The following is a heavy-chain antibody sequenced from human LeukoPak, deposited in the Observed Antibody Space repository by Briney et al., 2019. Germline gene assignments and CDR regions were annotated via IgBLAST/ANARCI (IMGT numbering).Heavy chain of an antibody. Sequence: GGSLRLSCAASGFTFSSYGMHWVRQAPGKGLEWVAFIRYDGSNKYYADSVKGRLTISRDNSKNTLYLQMGSLRAEDMAVYYCARSDAAMWYFDYWGQGTLVTVSS. CDR1: GFTFSSYG. D-gene: IGHD2-2*01. CDR2: IRYDGSNK. V-gene: IGHV3-30*02. CDR3: ARSDAAMWYFDY. J-gene: IGHJ4*02.